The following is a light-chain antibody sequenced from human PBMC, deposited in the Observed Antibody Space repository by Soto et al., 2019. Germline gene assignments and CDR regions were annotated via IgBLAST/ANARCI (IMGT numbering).Light chain of an antibody. Sequence: EVVLTQTPATLSLSPGDRGTLSCRASQSIGSDLAWYQHKAGQPPRLLIYGASNRATGVPARFSGSGSGTAFTLTISSLEPEDFAIYYCQQRSNWPLTFGGGTKLEIQ. V-gene: IGKV3-11*01. CDR1: QSIGSD. CDR2: GAS. CDR3: QQRSNWPLT. J-gene: IGKJ4*01.